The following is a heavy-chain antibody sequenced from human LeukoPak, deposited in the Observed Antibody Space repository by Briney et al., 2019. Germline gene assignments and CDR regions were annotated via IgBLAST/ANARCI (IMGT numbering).Heavy chain of an antibody. Sequence: QTGGSLRLSCAASGFTFSSYAMSWVRQAPGKGLEWVSAISGSGGSTYYADSVKGRFTISRDNSKNTLYLQMNSLRAEDTAVYYCAKDSSLSGSYRQHFDYWGQGTLVTVSS. CDR3: AKDSSLSGSYRQHFDY. J-gene: IGHJ4*02. V-gene: IGHV3-23*01. CDR2: ISGSGGST. D-gene: IGHD1-26*01. CDR1: GFTFSSYA.